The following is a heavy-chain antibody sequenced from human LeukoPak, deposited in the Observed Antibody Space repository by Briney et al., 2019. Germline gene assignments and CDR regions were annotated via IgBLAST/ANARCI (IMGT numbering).Heavy chain of an antibody. CDR1: GFTVSSNY. J-gene: IGHJ6*03. Sequence: GGSLRLSCAASGFTVSSNYMSWVRQAPGKGLEWVSVIYSGGSTYYADSVKGRFTISRDNSKNTLYLQMNSLRAEGTAVYYCARRGRITMVRGVIDSDYYYYYMDVWGKGTTVTVSS. CDR2: IYSGGST. CDR3: ARRGRITMVRGVIDSDYYYYYMDV. D-gene: IGHD3-10*01. V-gene: IGHV3-66*04.